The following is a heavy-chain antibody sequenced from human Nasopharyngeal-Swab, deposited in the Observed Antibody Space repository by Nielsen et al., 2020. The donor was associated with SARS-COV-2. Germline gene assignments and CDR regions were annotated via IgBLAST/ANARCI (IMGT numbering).Heavy chain of an antibody. J-gene: IGHJ6*03. Sequence: SETLSLTCAVYGGSFSGYYWSWIRQPPGKGLEWIGEINHSGSTNYNPSLKSRVTISVDTSKNQFSLKLSSVTAADTAVYYCARGLTTVTAGVLIYVNYYYYMDVWGKGTTVTVSS. CDR3: ARGLTTVTAGVLIYVNYYYYMDV. CDR1: GGSFSGYY. V-gene: IGHV4-34*01. CDR2: INHSGST. D-gene: IGHD4-17*01.